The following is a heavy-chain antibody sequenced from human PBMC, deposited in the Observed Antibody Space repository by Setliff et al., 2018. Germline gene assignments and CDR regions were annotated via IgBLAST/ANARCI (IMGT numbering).Heavy chain of an antibody. J-gene: IGHJ4*02. V-gene: IGHV4-59*01. CDR1: GDSMYGYY. CDR2: IYKSGTT. CDR3: ARDQFSSGWYGAPESYFDR. D-gene: IGHD6-19*01. Sequence: KSSETLSLTCNVSGDSMYGYYWSWIRQPPGKGLEWIGYIYKSGTTKYNPSLGSRISMSVDTSKNQFSLNLNYMTTADTAVCYCARDQFSSGWYGAPESYFDRWGQGVLVTVSS.